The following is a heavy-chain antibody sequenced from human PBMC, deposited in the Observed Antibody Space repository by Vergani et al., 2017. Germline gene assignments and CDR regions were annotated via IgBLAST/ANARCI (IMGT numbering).Heavy chain of an antibody. Sequence: EVQLVESGGGLIHPGGSLRLSCEGSGFSLSGYWMHWVRQSPEKGLVWVSRSKSDGSITNYADSVKGRFTIARDNAKNTLYLEMNSLRGDDTAIYYCVSARCSVPFFMSNWFDSWGQGTLVTVSS. J-gene: IGHJ5*01. D-gene: IGHD5/OR15-5a*01. V-gene: IGHV3-74*01. CDR2: SKSDGSIT. CDR1: GFSLSGYW. CDR3: VSARCSVPFFMSNWFDS.